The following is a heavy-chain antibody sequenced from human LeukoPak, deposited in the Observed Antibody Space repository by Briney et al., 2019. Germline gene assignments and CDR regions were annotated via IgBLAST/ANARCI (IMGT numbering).Heavy chain of an antibody. CDR3: ARGLGGSYHY. Sequence: SETLSLTCTVSNGSINFVSYYWSWIRQPPGKGLEWIGYIYYSGSTNYNPSLKSRVTISVDTSKNQFSLKLSSVTAADTAVYYCARGLGGSYHYWGQGTLVTVSS. CDR2: IYYSGST. D-gene: IGHD1-26*01. CDR1: NGSINFVSYY. J-gene: IGHJ4*02. V-gene: IGHV4-61*01.